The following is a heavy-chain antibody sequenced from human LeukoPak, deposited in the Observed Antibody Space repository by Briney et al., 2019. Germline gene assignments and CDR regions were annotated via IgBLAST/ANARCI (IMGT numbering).Heavy chain of an antibody. J-gene: IGHJ4*02. CDR2: IHYSGST. CDR3: AGGEEWDRGCAGY. CDR1: HGSIRGYY. V-gene: IGHV4-59*01. Sequence: PSETLSLTCTVSHGSIRGYYWSWIRQPPGKGLEWIGFIHYSGSTNYTPSLTSRVTISVDTSKNQFSLKLTSVTAADTAVYYCAGGEEWDRGCAGYWGQGTLITVSS. D-gene: IGHD1-26*01.